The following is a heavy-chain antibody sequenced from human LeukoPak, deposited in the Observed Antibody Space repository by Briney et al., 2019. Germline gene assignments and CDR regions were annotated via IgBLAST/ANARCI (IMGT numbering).Heavy chain of an antibody. CDR1: GFTLRSYD. J-gene: IGHJ4*02. CDR3: ARDVVKWDHFDY. D-gene: IGHD1-26*01. Sequence: PGGSLRLSCAASGFTLRSYDMSWVRQAPGKGLEWVANIKQDGSEKYYVDSVKGRFTISRDNAKNSLYLQMNSLRAEDTAVYYCARDVVKWDHFDYWGQGTLVTVSS. V-gene: IGHV3-7*01. CDR2: IKQDGSEK.